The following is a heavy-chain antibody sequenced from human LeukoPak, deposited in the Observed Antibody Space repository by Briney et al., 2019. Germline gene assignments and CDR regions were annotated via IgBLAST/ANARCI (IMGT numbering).Heavy chain of an antibody. CDR2: IYTSGST. V-gene: IGHV4-4*09. J-gene: IGHJ3*02. Sequence: PSETLSLTCTVSGSISGYYRSWIRQPPGKGLEWIGYIYTSGSTNYNPSLKSRVTISVDTSKNQFSLDLSSVTAADTAVYYCARQKCTSTSCLTKNAFDIWGQGTMVTVSS. CDR1: GSISGYY. CDR3: ARQKCTSTSCLTKNAFDI. D-gene: IGHD2-2*01.